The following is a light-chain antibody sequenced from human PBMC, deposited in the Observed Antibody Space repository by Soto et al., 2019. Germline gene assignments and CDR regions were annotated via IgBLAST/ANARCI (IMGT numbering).Light chain of an antibody. CDR3: QQYNNWPLYT. CDR2: GAS. V-gene: IGKV3-15*01. Sequence: EIVMTQSPATLSVSPGERATLSCRASQSVNSNLAWYQQKPGQAPRLLIYGASTRATGIPARFSGSGSGTEFTLTISSLQSEDLAVYDCQQYNNWPLYTFGQGTKLEIK. CDR1: QSVNSN. J-gene: IGKJ2*01.